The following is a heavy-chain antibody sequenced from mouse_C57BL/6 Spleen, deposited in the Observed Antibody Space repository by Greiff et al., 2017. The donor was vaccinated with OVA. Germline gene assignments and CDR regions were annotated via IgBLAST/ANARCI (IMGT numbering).Heavy chain of an antibody. D-gene: IGHD3-2*02. J-gene: IGHJ4*01. V-gene: IGHV1-82*01. Sequence: QVQLKQSGPELVKPGASVKISCKASGYAFSSSWMNWVKQRPGKGLEWIGRIYPGDGDTNYNGKFKGKSTLTADKSSSTAYMQLSSLTSEDSAVYFCARLDSSGPYYAMDYGSQGTSVTVSS. CDR3: ARLDSSGPYYAMDY. CDR1: GYAFSSSW. CDR2: IYPGDGDT.